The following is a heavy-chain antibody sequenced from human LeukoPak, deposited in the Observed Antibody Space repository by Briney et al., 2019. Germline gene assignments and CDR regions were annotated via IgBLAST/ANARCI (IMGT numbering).Heavy chain of an antibody. V-gene: IGHV4-39*07. J-gene: IGHJ3*02. D-gene: IGHD3-10*01. CDR2: IYYSGST. CDR3: ARAMVRGKGAFDI. Sequence: SETLCLTRAVSGGSISSSSYYWGWVRQPPGKGLEWIGSIYYSGSTYYNPSLKSRVTISVDTSKNQFSLKLSSVTAADTAVYYCARAMVRGKGAFDIWGQGTMVTVSS. CDR1: GGSISSSSYY.